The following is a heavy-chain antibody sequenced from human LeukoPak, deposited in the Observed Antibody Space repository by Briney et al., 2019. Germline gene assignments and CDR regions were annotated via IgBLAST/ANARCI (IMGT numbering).Heavy chain of an antibody. V-gene: IGHV4-59*08. Sequence: KTSETLSLTCTVSGGSISSYYWSWIRQPPGKGLEWIGYIYYSGSTNYNPSLKSRVTISVDTSKNQFSLKLSSVTAADTAVYYCARQRYGYNSAPDYWGQGTLVTVSS. CDR2: IYYSGST. D-gene: IGHD5-24*01. J-gene: IGHJ4*02. CDR1: GGSISSYY. CDR3: ARQRYGYNSAPDY.